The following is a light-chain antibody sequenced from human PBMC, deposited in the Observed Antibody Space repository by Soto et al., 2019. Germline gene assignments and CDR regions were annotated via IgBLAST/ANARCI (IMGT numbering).Light chain of an antibody. CDR2: EVT. CDR1: SNDVGGYNY. J-gene: IGLJ1*01. V-gene: IGLV2-14*01. CDR3: SSYTPSSTYV. Sequence: QSALTQPASVSGSPGQSITISCTGTSNDVGGYNYVSWYQQHLGKAPKLMIYEVTNRPSGISNRFSGSKSGNTASLTISGLQAEDEADYYGSSYTPSSTYVFGTGTKVTV.